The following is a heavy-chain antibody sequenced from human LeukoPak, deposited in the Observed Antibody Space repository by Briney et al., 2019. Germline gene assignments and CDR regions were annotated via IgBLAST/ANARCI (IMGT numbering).Heavy chain of an antibody. V-gene: IGHV3-23*01. J-gene: IGHJ3*02. Sequence: GGSLRLSCGASGFGFISYATSWVRQAPGKGLEWVSGISGSGDSTYYADSVKGRFTLSRDNSRNTVYLQMNSLRAEDTAVYYCAKVASSCSSTSCYMDAFDIWGQGTMVTVSS. D-gene: IGHD2-2*02. CDR2: ISGSGDST. CDR3: AKVASSCSSTSCYMDAFDI. CDR1: GFGFISYA.